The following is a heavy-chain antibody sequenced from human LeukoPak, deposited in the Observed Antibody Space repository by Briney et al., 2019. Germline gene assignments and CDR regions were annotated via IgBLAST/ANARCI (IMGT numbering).Heavy chain of an antibody. CDR1: GFTFSSYG. V-gene: IGHV3-30*03. Sequence: GGSLRLSCAASGFTFSSYGMHWVRQAPGKGLGWVAVISYDGSNKYYADSVKGRFTISRDNSKNTLYLQMNSLRAEDTAVYYCEVVVAATPYAFDIWGQGTMVTVSS. CDR2: ISYDGSNK. CDR3: EVVVAATPYAFDI. J-gene: IGHJ3*02. D-gene: IGHD2-15*01.